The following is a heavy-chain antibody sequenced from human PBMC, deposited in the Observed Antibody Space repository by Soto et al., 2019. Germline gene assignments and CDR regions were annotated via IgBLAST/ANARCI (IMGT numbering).Heavy chain of an antibody. J-gene: IGHJ4*02. CDR3: ARHFYDSDGYYSYDY. CDR2: IYNSGST. CDR1: GASISGYY. Sequence: PSETLSLTCSVSGASISGYYWSWIRQPPGKGLEWIGYIYNSGSTNYNPSLKSRVTISVDTSKNQFSLKLGSVTAADTAVYYCARHFYDSDGYYSYDYWSQGALVTVSS. D-gene: IGHD3-22*01. V-gene: IGHV4-59*01.